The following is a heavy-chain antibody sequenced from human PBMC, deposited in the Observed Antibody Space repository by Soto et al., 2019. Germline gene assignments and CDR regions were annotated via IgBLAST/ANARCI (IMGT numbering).Heavy chain of an antibody. D-gene: IGHD6-19*01. CDR3: AKGQSGWYAPFDY. CDR1: GFTFSSYA. CDR2: ISGSGGST. V-gene: IGHV3-23*01. J-gene: IGHJ4*02. Sequence: EVQLLESGGGLVQPGGSLRLSCAASGFTFSSYAMSWVRQAPGKGLEWVSTISGSGGSTYYADSVKGRFTISRDNSKNTLDMQMNSLRAEDTAVYYCAKGQSGWYAPFDYWGQGTLVNVSS.